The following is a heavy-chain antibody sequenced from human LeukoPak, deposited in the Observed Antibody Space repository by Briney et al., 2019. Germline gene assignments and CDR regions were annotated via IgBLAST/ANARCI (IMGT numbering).Heavy chain of an antibody. J-gene: IGHJ4*02. CDR1: GYTFTSYG. CDR2: ISAYNGNT. Sequence: ASVKVSCKASGYTFTSYGISWVRQAPGQGLEWMGWISAYNGNTNYAQKLQGRVTMTTDTSTSTAYMGLRSLRSDDTAVYYCARIETLYSSSPGGYWGQGTLVTVSS. CDR3: ARIETLYSSSPGGY. D-gene: IGHD6-6*01. V-gene: IGHV1-18*01.